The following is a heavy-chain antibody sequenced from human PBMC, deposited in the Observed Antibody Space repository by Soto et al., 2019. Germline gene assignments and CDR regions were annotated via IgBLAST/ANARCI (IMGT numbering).Heavy chain of an antibody. V-gene: IGHV4-59*08. CDR2: IYYSGST. CDR1: GGSISSYY. J-gene: IGHJ5*02. Sequence: PSETLSLTCTVSGGSISSYYWSWIRQPPGKGLEWIGYIYYSGSTNYNPSLKSRVTISVDTSKNQFSLKLSSVTAADTAVYYCARTGTTVTTPNWFDPWGQGTLVTVSS. D-gene: IGHD4-17*01. CDR3: ARTGTTVTTPNWFDP.